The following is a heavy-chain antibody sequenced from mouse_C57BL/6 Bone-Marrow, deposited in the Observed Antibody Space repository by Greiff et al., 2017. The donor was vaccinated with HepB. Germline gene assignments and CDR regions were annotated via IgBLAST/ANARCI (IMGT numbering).Heavy chain of an antibody. D-gene: IGHD1-1*01. J-gene: IGHJ3*01. CDR1: GYTFTDYY. CDR3: AGNYYGFPFAY. V-gene: IGHV1-76*01. Sequence: QVQLQQSGAELVRPGASVKLSCKASGYTFTDYYINWVKQRPGQGLEWIARIYPGSGNTYYNEKFKGKATLTAEKSSSTAYMQLSSLTSEDSAVYFCAGNYYGFPFAYWGQGTLVTVSA. CDR2: IYPGSGNT.